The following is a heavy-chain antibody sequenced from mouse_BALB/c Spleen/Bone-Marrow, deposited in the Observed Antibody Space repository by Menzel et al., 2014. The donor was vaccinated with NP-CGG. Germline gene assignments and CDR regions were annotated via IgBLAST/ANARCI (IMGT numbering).Heavy chain of an antibody. CDR2: INPSTGYT. CDR3: VRSTGAMDY. D-gene: IGHD3-2*01. Sequence: VQLVESGAELAKPGASVKMSCKASGYTFTSYWMHWVKPRPGQGLEWIGYINPSTGYTEYSQKFKDKATLTADISSSTAYMQLSSLTSEDSAVYYCVRSTGAMDYWGQGTSVTVSS. V-gene: IGHV1-7*01. J-gene: IGHJ4*01. CDR1: GYTFTSYW.